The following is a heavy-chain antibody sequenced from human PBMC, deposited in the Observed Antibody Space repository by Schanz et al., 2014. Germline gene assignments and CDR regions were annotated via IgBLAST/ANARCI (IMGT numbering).Heavy chain of an antibody. CDR1: EFSFSSFG. CDR3: AKHVRSLTGNDY. CDR2: IGGSGDST. Sequence: EVQLVESGGGLAQPGGSLRLSCAASEFSFSSFGMNWVRQAPGKGLEWVSGIGGSGDSTHYADSVKGRFIISRDNSKNTLYLQVNSLRAEDTAVYYCAKHVRSLTGNDYWGQGTLVTVSS. D-gene: IGHD3-9*01. J-gene: IGHJ4*02. V-gene: IGHV3-23*04.